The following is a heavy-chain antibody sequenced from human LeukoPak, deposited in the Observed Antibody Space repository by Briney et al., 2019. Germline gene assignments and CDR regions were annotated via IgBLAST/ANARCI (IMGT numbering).Heavy chain of an antibody. CDR3: ASADGSGYRYY. CDR1: EYTFSNYA. D-gene: IGHD3-22*01. CDR2: IDSGGGST. V-gene: IGHV3-23*01. Sequence: GGSLRLSCVASEYTFSNYAMSWVRQAPGKGLEWVSSIDSGGGSTYYADSVKGRFTISRGNSKNTLYLQMNSLRAEDTAIYYCASADGSGYRYYWGQGTLVTVSS. J-gene: IGHJ4*02.